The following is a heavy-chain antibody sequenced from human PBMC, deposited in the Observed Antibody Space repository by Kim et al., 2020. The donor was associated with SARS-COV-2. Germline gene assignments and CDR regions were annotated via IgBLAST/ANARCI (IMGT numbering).Heavy chain of an antibody. J-gene: IGHJ4*02. V-gene: IGHV1-46*01. D-gene: IGHD3-10*01. Sequence: STSYAQKFQGRVTMTRDTSTSTVDMELSSLRSEDTAVYYCARGWPGVNDYWGQGTLVTVSS. CDR3: ARGWPGVNDY. CDR2: ST.